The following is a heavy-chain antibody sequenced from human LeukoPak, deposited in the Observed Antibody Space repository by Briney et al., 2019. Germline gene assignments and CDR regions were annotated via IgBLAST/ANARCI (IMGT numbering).Heavy chain of an antibody. Sequence: PGRSLRLSCAASGFTFSSYWMHSVRQAPGKGLVWVSRINSDGSSTSYADSVKGRFTISRDNSKNTLYLQMNSLRAEDTAVYYCAKDMSGGSYSDYWGQGTLVTVSS. V-gene: IGHV3-74*01. CDR3: AKDMSGGSYSDY. D-gene: IGHD2-15*01. CDR2: INSDGSST. J-gene: IGHJ4*02. CDR1: GFTFSSYW.